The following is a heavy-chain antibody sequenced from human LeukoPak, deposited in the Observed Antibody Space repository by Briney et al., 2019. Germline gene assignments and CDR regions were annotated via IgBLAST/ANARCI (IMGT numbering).Heavy chain of an antibody. Sequence: GGSLRLSCAASGFTFSSHSMNWVRQAPGKGLEWVSYISSSSSTIYYADSVKGRFTISRDNSKNTLYLQMNSLRAEDTAVYYCAKSGYSYGYRSVDYWGQGTLVTVSS. D-gene: IGHD5-18*01. J-gene: IGHJ4*02. CDR3: AKSGYSYGYRSVDY. CDR1: GFTFSSHS. V-gene: IGHV3-48*01. CDR2: ISSSSSTI.